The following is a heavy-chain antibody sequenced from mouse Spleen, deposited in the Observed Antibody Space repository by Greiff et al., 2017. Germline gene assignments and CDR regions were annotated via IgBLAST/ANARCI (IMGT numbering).Heavy chain of an antibody. J-gene: IGHJ4*01. Sequence: QVQLQQSGAELAKPGASVKLSCKASGYTFTSYWMHWVKQRPGQGLEWIGYINPSSGYTKYNQKFKDKATLTADNSSSTAYMQLSSLTYEDSAVYYCASYGNYEDYAMDYWGQGTSVTVSS. CDR1: GYTFTSYW. D-gene: IGHD2-1*01. CDR3: ASYGNYEDYAMDY. CDR2: INPSSGYT. V-gene: IGHV1-7*01.